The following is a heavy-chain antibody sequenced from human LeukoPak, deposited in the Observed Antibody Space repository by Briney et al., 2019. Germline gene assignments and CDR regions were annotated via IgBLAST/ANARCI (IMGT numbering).Heavy chain of an antibody. D-gene: IGHD3-9*01. J-gene: IGHJ4*02. CDR3: AKVGPPLRYFDWSCPEDY. V-gene: IGHV3-30*18. CDR2: ISYDGSNK. CDR1: GFTFSSYG. Sequence: GGSLRLSCAASGFTFSSYGMHWVRQAAGRGLEWVAVISYDGSNKYYADSVKGRFTISRDNSKNTLYLQMNSLRAEDTAVYYCAKVGPPLRYFDWSCPEDYWGQGTLVTVSS.